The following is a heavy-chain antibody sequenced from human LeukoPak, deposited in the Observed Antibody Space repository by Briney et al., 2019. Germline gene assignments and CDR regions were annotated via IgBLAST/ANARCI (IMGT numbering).Heavy chain of an antibody. CDR1: GYTFTSYG. Sequence: ASVKVSCKASGYTFTSYGISWVRQAPGQGLEWMGWISAYNGNTNYAQKLQGRVTMTRDTSISTAYMELSRLRSDDTAVYYCARDDSQLLDGSHMDVWGKGTTVTVSS. CDR2: ISAYNGNT. V-gene: IGHV1-18*01. CDR3: ARDDSQLLDGSHMDV. J-gene: IGHJ6*03. D-gene: IGHD2-2*01.